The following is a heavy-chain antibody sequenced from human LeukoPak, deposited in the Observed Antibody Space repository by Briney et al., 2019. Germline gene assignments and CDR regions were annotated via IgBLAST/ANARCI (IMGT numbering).Heavy chain of an antibody. CDR2: IRYDGSNK. J-gene: IGHJ6*03. D-gene: IGHD6-13*01. V-gene: IGHV3-30*02. Sequence: GGSLRLSCAASGFTFSSYGMHWVRQAPGKGLEWVAFIRYDGSNKYYADSVKGRFTISRDNSKNTLYLQMNSLRAEDTAVYCCAKDIAAALYYMDVWGKGTTVIVSS. CDR3: AKDIAAALYYMDV. CDR1: GFTFSSYG.